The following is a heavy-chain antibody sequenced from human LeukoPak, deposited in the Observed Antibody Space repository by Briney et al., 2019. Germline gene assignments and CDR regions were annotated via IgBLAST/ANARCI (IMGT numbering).Heavy chain of an antibody. Sequence: SETLSLTCAVSGYSISSGYYWGWIRQPPGKGLEWIGSIYHSGSTYYNPSLKSRVTISVDTSKNQFSLKLSSVTAADTAVYYCARRRGYSSSSVDYWGQGTLVTVSS. CDR2: IYHSGST. V-gene: IGHV4-38-2*01. J-gene: IGHJ4*02. D-gene: IGHD6-6*01. CDR3: ARRRGYSSSSVDY. CDR1: GYSISSGYY.